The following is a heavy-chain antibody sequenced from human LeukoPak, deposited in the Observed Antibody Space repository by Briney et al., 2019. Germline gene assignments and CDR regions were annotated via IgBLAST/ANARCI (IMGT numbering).Heavy chain of an antibody. D-gene: IGHD1-26*01. CDR1: GFTFNYYW. J-gene: IGHJ3*01. V-gene: IGHV3-7*01. CDR2: IKEDGSER. Sequence: GGSLRLSCAASGFTFNYYWMTWVRQGPGKGLEWVATIKEDGSERYYVESVKGRFTISRDNAKNSLYLQMNSLRVEDTALYYCARDKASGSSYGSSLHFWGQGTMVTVSS. CDR3: ARDKASGSSYGSSLHF.